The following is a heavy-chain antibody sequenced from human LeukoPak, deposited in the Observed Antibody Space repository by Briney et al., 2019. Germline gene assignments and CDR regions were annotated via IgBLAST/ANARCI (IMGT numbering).Heavy chain of an antibody. CDR3: ARRSDSGSADGEDYFDF. Sequence: SETLSLTCSVSAGSIFSTTFYWGWIRQPPGKGLGWIGSMYYDGSTYYNPSLKSRVSLSVDPSNNQFSLKLTSATAADTAVYFCARRSDSGSADGEDYFDFWGERTLVTLSS. CDR1: AGSIFSTTFY. CDR2: MYYDGST. V-gene: IGHV4-39*01. J-gene: IGHJ4*02. D-gene: IGHD1-26*01.